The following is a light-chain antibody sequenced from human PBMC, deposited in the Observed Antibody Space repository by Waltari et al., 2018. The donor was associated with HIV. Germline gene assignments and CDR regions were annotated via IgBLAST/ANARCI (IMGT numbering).Light chain of an antibody. V-gene: IGKV4-1*01. CDR3: QQYLRSPPT. CDR1: RRILYSSDNRHY. CDR2: LAS. J-gene: IGKJ4*01. Sequence: DIVMTQSPDSLPVSLDERATINCTASRRILYSSDNRHYLAWYPQKPRRPPRLLISLASTRESGVPDRFSGSGSGTDFALTISRLQAEDVAGYHCQQYLRSPPTFGGGTKVEIK.